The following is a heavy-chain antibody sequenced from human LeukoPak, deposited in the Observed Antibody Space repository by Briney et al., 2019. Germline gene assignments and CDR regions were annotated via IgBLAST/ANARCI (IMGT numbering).Heavy chain of an antibody. J-gene: IGHJ3*02. D-gene: IGHD3-3*01. CDR3: AKDPYLRGYDFWSGYSPEAFDI. CDR1: GFTFSSYA. CDR2: I. V-gene: IGHV3-23*01. Sequence: GGSLRLSCAASGFTFSSYAMSWVRQAPGKGLEWVSAIKGRFTISRDNSKNTLYLQMNSLRAEDTAVYYCAKDPYLRGYDFWSGYSPEAFDIWGQGTMVTVSS.